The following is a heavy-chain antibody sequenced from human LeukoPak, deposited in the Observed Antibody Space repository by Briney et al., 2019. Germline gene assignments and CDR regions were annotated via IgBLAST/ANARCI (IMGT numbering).Heavy chain of an antibody. V-gene: IGHV1-46*01. CDR3: ARVAGYDAFFDY. J-gene: IGHJ4*02. D-gene: IGHD2-2*01. CDR1: GYTFTNFY. CDR2: INPNDLST. Sequence: ASVKVSCKASGYTFTNFYMHWVRQAPGQGLEWMGVINPNDLSTIYAQNFQGRLTMTKDTSTNTIYMELRSLRSEDTAVYFCARVAGYDAFFDYWGQGSLVTVSS.